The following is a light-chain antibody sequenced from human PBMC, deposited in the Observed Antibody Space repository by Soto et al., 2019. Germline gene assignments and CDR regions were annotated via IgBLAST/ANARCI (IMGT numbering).Light chain of an antibody. J-gene: IGLJ3*02. Sequence: QSVLTQPPSVSGAPGQTITMSCTGSGYNVGASYDVHWYQVLPGEGPKLLIYKNNNRPSGVPDRFSGSKSGTSASLAITGLRAEEEADYYCQSYDNILSGPLFGGGTKLTVL. V-gene: IGLV1-40*01. CDR1: GYNVGASYD. CDR2: KNN. CDR3: QSYDNILSGPL.